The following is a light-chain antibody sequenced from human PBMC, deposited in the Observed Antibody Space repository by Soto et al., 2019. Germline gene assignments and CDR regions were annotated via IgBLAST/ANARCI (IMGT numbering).Light chain of an antibody. CDR2: VAS. CDR3: QQYNNWPPWT. J-gene: IGKJ1*01. CDR1: QSVSSN. V-gene: IGKV3-15*01. Sequence: ILMTQSPATQYVSPGERATLSCRASQSVSSNLAWYQQKPCQAPRLLIYVASTRATGIPARFSGSGSGTEFTLTISSLQSEDFAVYFCQQYNNWPPWTFGQGTRWIS.